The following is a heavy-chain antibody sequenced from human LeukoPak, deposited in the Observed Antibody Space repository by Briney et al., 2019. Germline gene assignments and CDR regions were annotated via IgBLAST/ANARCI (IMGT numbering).Heavy chain of an antibody. CDR2: IKPDGGET. CDR3: ARDYN. J-gene: IGHJ4*02. V-gene: IGHV3-7*01. Sequence: GGSLRLSCAASGFTFSSYSMNWVRQAPGKGLEWVANIKPDGGETYYVDSVKGRFTISRDNAKSSLYPQMNSLRAEDTAVYYCARDYNLGQGTLVTVSS. CDR1: GFTFSSYS.